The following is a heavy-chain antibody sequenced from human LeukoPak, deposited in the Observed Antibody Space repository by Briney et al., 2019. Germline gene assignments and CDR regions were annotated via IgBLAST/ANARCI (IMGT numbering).Heavy chain of an antibody. CDR2: MNPNSGNT. CDR1: GYTFTSYD. D-gene: IGHD6-13*01. V-gene: IGHV1-8*03. J-gene: IGHJ4*02. CDR3: ARGSIAAAGTFYY. Sequence: ASVKVSCKASGYTFTSYDINWVRQATGQGLEWMGWMNPNSGNTGYAQKFQGRVTITRNTSISTAYMELSSLRSEDTAVYYCARGSIAAAGTFYYWGQGTLVTVSS.